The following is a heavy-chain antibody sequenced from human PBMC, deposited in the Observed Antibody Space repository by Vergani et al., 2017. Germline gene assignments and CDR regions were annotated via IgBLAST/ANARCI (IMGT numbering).Heavy chain of an antibody. CDR2: ISGSGGST. J-gene: IGHJ3*02. CDR1: VFPFSSYA. D-gene: IGHD3-10*01. Sequence: EVQLLESGGGLVQPGGSLTLSCAASVFPFSSYAMSWVRQAPGKVLDWFSAISGSGGSTYYADSVKGRFTISRDNSKNTLYLQMNSLRAEDTAVYYCAKVRRGSGGAFDIWGQGTMVTVSS. CDR3: AKVRRGSGGAFDI. V-gene: IGHV3-23*01.